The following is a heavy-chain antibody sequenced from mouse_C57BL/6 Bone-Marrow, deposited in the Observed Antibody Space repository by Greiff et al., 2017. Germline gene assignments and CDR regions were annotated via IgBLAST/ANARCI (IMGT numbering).Heavy chain of an antibody. CDR3: TNYGNYDAMDY. CDR2: ISSGGDYI. D-gene: IGHD2-1*01. CDR1: GFTFSSYA. J-gene: IGHJ4*01. V-gene: IGHV5-9-1*02. Sequence: EVMLVESGEGLVTPGGSLKLSCAASGFTFSSYAMSWVRQTPEKRLEWVAYISSGGDYIYYADTVKGRFTISRDNARNTLYLQMSSLKSEDTAMYYCTNYGNYDAMDYWGQGTSVTVSS.